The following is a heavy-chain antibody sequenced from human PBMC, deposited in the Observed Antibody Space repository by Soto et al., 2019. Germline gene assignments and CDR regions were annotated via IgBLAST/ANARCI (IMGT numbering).Heavy chain of an antibody. CDR1: GGSITNSHW. V-gene: IGHV4-4*02. CDR3: ASRNFCGGDCYSFDY. D-gene: IGHD2-21*02. CDR2: IYHSGST. J-gene: IGHJ4*02. Sequence: QVQLQESGPGLVKPSETLSLTCAVSGGSITNSHWWNWVRQSPGKGLEWIGDIYHSGSTHYNPSFKSRVTMSVDKSRNQCSLKLTSVTAADTAVYYCASRNFCGGDCYSFDYWGQGTLVTVSS.